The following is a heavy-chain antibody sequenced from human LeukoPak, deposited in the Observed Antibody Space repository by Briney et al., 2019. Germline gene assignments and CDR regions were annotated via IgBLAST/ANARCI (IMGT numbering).Heavy chain of an antibody. J-gene: IGHJ4*02. Sequence: SETLSLTCAVYGGSFSGYYWSWIRQPPGKGLEWIGEINYSGSTNYNPSLKSRVTISVDTSKNQFSLKLSSVTAADTAVYYCARTSYYYDSSGFTFDYWGQGTLVTVSS. D-gene: IGHD3-22*01. CDR1: GGSFSGYY. CDR3: ARTSYYYDSSGFTFDY. CDR2: INYSGST. V-gene: IGHV4-34*01.